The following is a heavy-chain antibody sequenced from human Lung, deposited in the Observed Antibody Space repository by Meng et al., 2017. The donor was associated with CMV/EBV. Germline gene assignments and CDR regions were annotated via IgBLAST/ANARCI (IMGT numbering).Heavy chain of an antibody. V-gene: IGHV4-4*03. CDR3: ARDPYATGWAG. J-gene: IGHJ4*02. CDR1: GGSISISTW. D-gene: IGHD6-19*01. Sequence: QMQLQASGPGLVKPPGTLSLTCAVSGGSISISTWWSWVRQPPGKGLEWIGEIYHSGGTNYNPSLRGRVTISLDKSKNQFSLTLRSVTAADTAVYYCARDPYATGWAGWGQGTLVTVSS. CDR2: IYHSGGT.